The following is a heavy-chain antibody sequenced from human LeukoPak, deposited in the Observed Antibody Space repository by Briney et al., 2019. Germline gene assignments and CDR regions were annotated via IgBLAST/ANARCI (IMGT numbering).Heavy chain of an antibody. CDR2: IIPIFGTA. CDR1: GGTFSSYA. Sequence: GASVKVSCKASGGTFSSYAISWVRQAPGQGLEWMGGIIPIFGTANYAQKFQGRVTITADESTSTAYMELSSLRSEDTAVYYCARDDGGTNGVSPFDYWGQGTLVTVSS. D-gene: IGHD2-8*01. V-gene: IGHV1-69*13. CDR3: ARDDGGTNGVSPFDY. J-gene: IGHJ4*02.